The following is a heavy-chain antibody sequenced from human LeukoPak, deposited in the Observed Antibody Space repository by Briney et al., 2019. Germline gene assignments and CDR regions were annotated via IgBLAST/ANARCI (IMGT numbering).Heavy chain of an antibody. D-gene: IGHD3-10*01. CDR3: ASQWGYYGSGSYRFDY. Sequence: GGSLRLSCAASGFTFSSYGMHWVRQAPGKGLEWVAVIWYDGSNKYYADSVKGRFTISRDNSKNTLYLQMNSLRAEDTAVYYRASQWGYYGSGSYRFDYWGQGTLVTVSS. CDR1: GFTFSSYG. J-gene: IGHJ4*02. V-gene: IGHV3-33*01. CDR2: IWYDGSNK.